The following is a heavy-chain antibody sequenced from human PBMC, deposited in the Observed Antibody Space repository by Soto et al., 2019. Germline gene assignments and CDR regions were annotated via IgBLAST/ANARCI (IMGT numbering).Heavy chain of an antibody. J-gene: IGHJ4*02. CDR3: ARHSWGHSSGWLGGWYFDY. CDR2: IYYSGST. V-gene: IGHV4-39*01. D-gene: IGHD6-19*01. Sequence: PSETLSLTCTVSGCSISSSSYYWGWIRQPPGKGLEWIGSIYYSGSTYYNPSLKSRVTISVDTSKNQFSLKLSSVTAADTAVYYCARHSWGHSSGWLGGWYFDYWGQGTLVTVSS. CDR1: GCSISSSSYY.